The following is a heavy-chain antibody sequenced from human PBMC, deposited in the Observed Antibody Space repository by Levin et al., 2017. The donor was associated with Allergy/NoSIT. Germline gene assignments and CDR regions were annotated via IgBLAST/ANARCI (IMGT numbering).Heavy chain of an antibody. CDR3: AKLDSGWSHFDH. Sequence: GGSLRLSCAASGFSFSTYDMSWVRQAPGKGLEWVSDISDNNGRAYYADSVKGRFTISRDDSKNTLYLQMNSLRAEDTAVYYCAKLDSGWSHFDHWGQGALVTVSS. D-gene: IGHD6-19*01. J-gene: IGHJ4*02. CDR2: ISDNNGRA. CDR1: GFSFSTYD. V-gene: IGHV3-23*01.